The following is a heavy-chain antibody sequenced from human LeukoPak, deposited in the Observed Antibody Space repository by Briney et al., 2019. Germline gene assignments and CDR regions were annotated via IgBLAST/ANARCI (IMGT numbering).Heavy chain of an antibody. CDR3: ARFCSSWYLDY. CDR2: IYYSGST. CDR1: GGSVSSSIYY. J-gene: IGHJ4*02. V-gene: IGHV4-39*01. D-gene: IGHD6-13*01. Sequence: PSETLSLTCTVSGGSVSSSIYYCGWIRQPPGKGLEWIGSIYYSGSTSYNPSLKSRVTISVDTSKNQFSLKLTSVTAADTAVYYCARFCSSWYLDYWGQGTLVTVSS.